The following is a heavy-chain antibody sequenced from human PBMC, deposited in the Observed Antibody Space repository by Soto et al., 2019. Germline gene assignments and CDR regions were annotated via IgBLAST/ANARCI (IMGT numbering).Heavy chain of an antibody. CDR1: GFTFSSYW. Sequence: GESLKISCAASGFTFSSYWMSWVRQAPGKGLEWVANIKQDGSEKYYVDSVKGRFTISRDNAKNSLYLQMNSLRAEDTAVYYCARASSDYDFWSGYNDAFDIWGQGTMVTVSS. CDR3: ARASSDYDFWSGYNDAFDI. V-gene: IGHV3-7*01. J-gene: IGHJ3*02. CDR2: IKQDGSEK. D-gene: IGHD3-3*01.